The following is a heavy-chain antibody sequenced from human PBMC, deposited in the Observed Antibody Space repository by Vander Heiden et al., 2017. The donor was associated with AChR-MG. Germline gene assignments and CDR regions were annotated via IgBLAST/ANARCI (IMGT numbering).Heavy chain of an antibody. D-gene: IGHD2-15*01. CDR2: MNPNSGNT. V-gene: IGHV1-8*01. CDR1: GYTFTSYD. J-gene: IGHJ6*02. Sequence: QVQLVQSGAEVKKPGASVKVSCKASGYTFTSYDINWVRQATGQGLEWMGWMNPNSGNTGYAQKFQGRVTMTRNTSISTAYMELSSLRSEDTAVYYCARGLVVVAATDVLDFYYGMDVWGQGTTVTVSS. CDR3: ARGLVVVAATDVLDFYYGMDV.